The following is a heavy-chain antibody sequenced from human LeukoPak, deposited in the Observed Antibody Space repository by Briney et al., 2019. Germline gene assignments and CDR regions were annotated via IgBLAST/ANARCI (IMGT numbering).Heavy chain of an antibody. Sequence: PSQTLSLTCTVSGGSISSGGYYWSWTRQHPGKGLEWIGFIYYSGSTYYNPSLKSRVTISVETSKNQFSLKLSSVTAADTAVYYCARDVRQTGIAAAGTNWFDPWGQGTLVTVSS. J-gene: IGHJ5*02. CDR1: GGSISSGGYY. CDR3: ARDVRQTGIAAAGTNWFDP. V-gene: IGHV4-31*03. D-gene: IGHD6-13*01. CDR2: IYYSGST.